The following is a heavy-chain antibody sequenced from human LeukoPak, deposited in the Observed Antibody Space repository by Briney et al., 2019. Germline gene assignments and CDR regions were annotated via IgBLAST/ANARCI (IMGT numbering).Heavy chain of an antibody. Sequence: SETLSLTCAVYGGSFSGYYWSWIRQPPGEGLEWIGEINHSGSTNYNPSLKSRVTISVDTSKNQFSLKLSSVTAADTAVYYCARAQPYCSGGSCYQSYYYGMDVWGQGTTVTVSS. CDR2: INHSGST. D-gene: IGHD2-15*01. V-gene: IGHV4-34*01. CDR1: GGSFSGYY. J-gene: IGHJ6*02. CDR3: ARAQPYCSGGSCYQSYYYGMDV.